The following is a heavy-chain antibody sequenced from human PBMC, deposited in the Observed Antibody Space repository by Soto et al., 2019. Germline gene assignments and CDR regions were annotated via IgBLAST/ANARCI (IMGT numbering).Heavy chain of an antibody. J-gene: IGHJ1*01. Sequence: ASVKVSCKASGDTFSTYTITWVRQAPGQGLEWMGWIIPNSGGTNYAQKFQGWLTMTRDTSISTAYMELSRLRSDDTAVYYCTRTPVPGTRYFQHWGQGTLVTVSS. V-gene: IGHV1-2*04. CDR3: TRTPVPGTRYFQH. D-gene: IGHD6-19*01. CDR1: GDTFSTYT. CDR2: IIPNSGGT.